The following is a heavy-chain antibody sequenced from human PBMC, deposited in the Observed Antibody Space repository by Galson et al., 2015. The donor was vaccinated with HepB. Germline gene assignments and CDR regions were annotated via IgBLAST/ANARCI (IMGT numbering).Heavy chain of an antibody. V-gene: IGHV1-18*04. CDR3: ARHIVATILSPHYFYGMDV. Sequence: SVKVSCKASGYTFTSYGISWVRQAPGQGLEWMGWISAYNGNTNYAQKLQGRVTMTTDTSTNTAYMELRSLRSDDTAVYYCARHIVATILSPHYFYGMDVWGQGTTVTVSS. CDR1: GYTFTSYG. J-gene: IGHJ6*02. D-gene: IGHD5-12*01. CDR2: ISAYNGNT.